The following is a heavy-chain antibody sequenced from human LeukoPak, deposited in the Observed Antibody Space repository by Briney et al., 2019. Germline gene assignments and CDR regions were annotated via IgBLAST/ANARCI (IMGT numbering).Heavy chain of an antibody. CDR3: ASLYSSSPRYRQDY. V-gene: IGHV3-48*01. CDR2: ISSSSSTI. CDR1: GFSFSRYW. J-gene: IGHJ4*02. Sequence: GGSLRLSCVVSGFSFSRYWMSWVRQAPGKGLEWVSYISSSSSTIYYVDSVKGRFTISRDNAKNSLYLQMNSLRAEDTAVYYCASLYSSSPRYRQDYWGQGTLVTVSS. D-gene: IGHD6-13*01.